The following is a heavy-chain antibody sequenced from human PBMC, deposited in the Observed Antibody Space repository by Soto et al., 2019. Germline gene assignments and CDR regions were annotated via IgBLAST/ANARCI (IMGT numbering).Heavy chain of an antibody. CDR1: GFTFSSNG. CDR3: VVDTSGLLDY. CDR2: IWYDGNKK. D-gene: IGHD3-22*01. J-gene: IGHJ4*02. V-gene: IGHV3-33*03. Sequence: GGSLRLSCAASGFTFSSNGMHWVRQAPGKGLEWVAVIWYDGNKKYYGDSVRGRFTISRDNSKNTLYLEMNSLGAEDTAVYYCVVDTSGLLDYWGQGTQVTVSS.